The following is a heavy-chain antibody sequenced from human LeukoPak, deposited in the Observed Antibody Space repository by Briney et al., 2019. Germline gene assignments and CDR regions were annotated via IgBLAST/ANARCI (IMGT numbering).Heavy chain of an antibody. J-gene: IGHJ2*01. CDR1: GGSISSYY. D-gene: IGHD2-15*01. V-gene: IGHV4-59*01. Sequence: SETLSLTCTVSGGSISSYYWSWLRQPPGKGLEWIGYIYYSGSTNYNPSLKSRVTISVDTSNNQFSLKLSSVTAADTAVYYCARDPSGYCSGGTCSSEIRPYWYFDLWGRGTLVTVSS. CDR3: ARDPSGYCSGGTCSSEIRPYWYFDL. CDR2: IYYSGST.